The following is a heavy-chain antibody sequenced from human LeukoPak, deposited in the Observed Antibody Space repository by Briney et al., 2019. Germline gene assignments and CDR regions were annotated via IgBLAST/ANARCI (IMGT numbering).Heavy chain of an antibody. CDR3: ARGLCSSTSCYSGPDY. J-gene: IGHJ4*02. CDR2: ISAYNGNT. CDR1: GYTFTSYG. Sequence: ASVKVSCKASGYTFTSYGISWVRQAPGQGLEWMGWISAYNGNTNYAQKLQGRVTMTTDTSTSTAYMELRSLRSEDTAVYYCARGLCSSTSCYSGPDYWGQGTLVTVSS. V-gene: IGHV1-18*01. D-gene: IGHD2-2*01.